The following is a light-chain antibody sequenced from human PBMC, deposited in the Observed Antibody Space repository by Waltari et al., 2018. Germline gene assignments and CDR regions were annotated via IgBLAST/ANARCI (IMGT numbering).Light chain of an antibody. Sequence: EIVLTQSPGTLSLSPGARATLSCRASQSVPSNYLAWYQHKPGQGPRLLIYAASSRTTGLPDRFSGSGSGTDFTLTISRLEPEDFAVYYCQDYGRSPFTFGPGTRLDIK. V-gene: IGKV3-20*01. CDR3: QDYGRSPFT. CDR1: QSVPSNY. J-gene: IGKJ5*01. CDR2: AAS.